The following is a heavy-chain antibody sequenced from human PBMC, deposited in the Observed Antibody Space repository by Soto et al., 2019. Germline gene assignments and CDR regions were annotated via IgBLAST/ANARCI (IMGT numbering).Heavy chain of an antibody. J-gene: IGHJ4*02. Sequence: QITLEESGPTLLKPTQTLTLTCTFSGFTLNTSGVRVDWIRQPPGKALEWLALIYWDGDKRYSPSLKSRLTITKDTSNTQVVLSLTNMDPADTDTYYCVHAIKGSGSYYKGYFFDSWGQGTLVTVSS. CDR2: IYWDGDK. CDR1: GFTLNTSGVR. V-gene: IGHV2-5*02. D-gene: IGHD3-10*01. CDR3: VHAIKGSGSYYKGYFFDS.